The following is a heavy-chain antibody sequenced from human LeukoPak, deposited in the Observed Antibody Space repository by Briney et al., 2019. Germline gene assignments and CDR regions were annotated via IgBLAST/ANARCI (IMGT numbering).Heavy chain of an antibody. Sequence: ASVKVSCKASGYTFSGYYMHWVRQAPGQGREWMGWINPKSGGTNEAQKFHDRVTMTRDTSIRTAYMELSSLRSEDTAVYYCARDNSVEDTAWWFDPWGQGTLVTVSS. J-gene: IGHJ5*02. D-gene: IGHD4-23*01. V-gene: IGHV1-2*02. CDR3: ARDNSVEDTAWWFDP. CDR2: INPKSGGT. CDR1: GYTFSGYY.